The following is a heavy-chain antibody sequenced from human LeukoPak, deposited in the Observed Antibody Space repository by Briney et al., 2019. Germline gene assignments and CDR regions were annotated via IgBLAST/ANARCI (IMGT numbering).Heavy chain of an antibody. Sequence: SETLSLTCTVSGGSISSYYWSWIRQPPGKGLEWIGYIYYSGSTNYNPSLKSRVTISVDTSKDQFSLKLSSVTAADTAVYYCSMVYCSSTSCLYRGAFDIWGQGTMVTVSS. D-gene: IGHD2-2*01. CDR2: IYYSGST. CDR1: GGSISSYY. J-gene: IGHJ3*02. CDR3: SMVYCSSTSCLYRGAFDI. V-gene: IGHV4-59*01.